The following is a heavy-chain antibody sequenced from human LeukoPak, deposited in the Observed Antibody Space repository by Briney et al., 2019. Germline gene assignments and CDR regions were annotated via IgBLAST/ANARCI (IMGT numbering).Heavy chain of an antibody. CDR3: ARALSFDRIDC. D-gene: IGHD1-14*01. Sequence: PSETLSLTCAVSGGSISSDNWWIWVRQPPGKGLEWIGEVHHSGGTNYNPSLNNRVTISVDKSKNQFSLKVSSVTAADTAVYYCARALSFDRIDCWGQGTLVTVSS. CDR1: GGSISSDNW. V-gene: IGHV4-4*02. CDR2: VHHSGGT. J-gene: IGHJ4*02.